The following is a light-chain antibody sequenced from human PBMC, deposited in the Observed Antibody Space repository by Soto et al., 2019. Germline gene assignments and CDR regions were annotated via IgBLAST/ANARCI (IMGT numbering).Light chain of an antibody. V-gene: IGKV2-28*01. CDR2: GAS. Sequence: DIVMTQSPLSLPVSPGESASISCRSGQSLLHSNQYNYLDWYLQKPGQAPRLLFYGASNRATAIPDRFSGSGFGTDFTLTITRLEPEDFAVYYCQQYGDSPQTFGPGTKVDIK. J-gene: IGKJ1*01. CDR1: QSLLHSNQYNY. CDR3: QQYGDSPQT.